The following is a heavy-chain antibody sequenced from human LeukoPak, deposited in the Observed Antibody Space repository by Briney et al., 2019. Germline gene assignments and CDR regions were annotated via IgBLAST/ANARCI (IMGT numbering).Heavy chain of an antibody. CDR3: AKELYGSGTLFDY. V-gene: IGHV3-11*03. CDR2: ISSSSSYT. Sequence: GGSLRLSCAASGFTFSDYYMSWIRQAPGKGLEWVSYISSSSSYTNYADSVKGRFTISRDNAKNSLYLQMNSLRAEDTAVYYCAKELYGSGTLFDYWGQGTLVTVSS. CDR1: GFTFSDYY. J-gene: IGHJ4*02. D-gene: IGHD3-10*01.